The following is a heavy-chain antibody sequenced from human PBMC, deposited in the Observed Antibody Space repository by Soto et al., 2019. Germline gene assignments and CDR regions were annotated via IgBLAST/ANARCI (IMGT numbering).Heavy chain of an antibody. CDR3: AHVQEGLDP. J-gene: IGHJ5*02. V-gene: IGHV2-5*02. CDR2: IYWGDDK. CDR1: GFSLTTSGVG. Sequence: QITLKESGPTVVKPTQTLTLTCTFSGFSLTTSGVGVGWIRQPPGKALEWLALIYWGDDKYYSPSLKTRLTITKDTSRNQVVLTMTNMDPVDTATYYCAHVQEGLDPWGHGTLVTVSS.